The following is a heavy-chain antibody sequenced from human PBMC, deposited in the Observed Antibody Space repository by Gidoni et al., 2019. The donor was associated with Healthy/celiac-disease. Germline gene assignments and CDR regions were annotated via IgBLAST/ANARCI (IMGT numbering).Heavy chain of an antibody. D-gene: IGHD3-10*01. V-gene: IGHV3-9*01. CDR1: GFTFDDYA. CDR3: AKGSQKLLWFGELEIDY. Sequence: EVQLVESGGGLVQPGRSLRLSCAASGFTFDDYAMHWVRQAPGKGMEWVSGISWNSGSIGYEDSVKGRFTISRDNAKNSLYLQMNSLRAEDTALYYCAKGSQKLLWFGELEIDYWGQGTLVTVSS. CDR2: ISWNSGSI. J-gene: IGHJ4*02.